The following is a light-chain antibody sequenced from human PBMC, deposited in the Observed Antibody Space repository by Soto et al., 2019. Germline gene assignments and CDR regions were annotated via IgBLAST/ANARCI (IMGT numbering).Light chain of an antibody. CDR1: QDIRDD. Sequence: DIQMTQSPSSLSASVGDRVTITCRASQDIRDDLAWYQQKPGKAPKRLIDVTSILQTGIQSRFSGSGYGTEFNLSISSMQPEDFAAYYCGPHNTYPRPFGNGTHVEMK. CDR3: GPHNTYPRP. CDR2: VTS. J-gene: IGKJ1*01. V-gene: IGKV1-17*01.